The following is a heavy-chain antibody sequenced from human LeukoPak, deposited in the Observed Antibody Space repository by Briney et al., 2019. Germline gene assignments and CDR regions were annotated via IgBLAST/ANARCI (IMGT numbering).Heavy chain of an antibody. CDR2: IIPIFGTA. Sequence: GASVKVSCKASGGTFSSYAISWVRQAPGQGLEWMGGIIPIFGTANYAQKFQGRVTITADESTSTAYMELSSLRSEDTAVYYCARGVDYCGGDCYRFDYWGQGTLVTVSS. CDR3: ARGVDYCGGDCYRFDY. CDR1: GGTFSSYA. J-gene: IGHJ4*02. D-gene: IGHD2-21*01. V-gene: IGHV1-69*13.